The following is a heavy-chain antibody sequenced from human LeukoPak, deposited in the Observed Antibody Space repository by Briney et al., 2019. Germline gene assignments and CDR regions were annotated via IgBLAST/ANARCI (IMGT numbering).Heavy chain of an antibody. CDR1: VFTFSRYW. D-gene: IGHD4-17*01. J-gene: IGHJ4*02. CDR3: ARGRDFGDRLDYFDY. Sequence: PGGSLRLSCAASVFTFSRYWMGWVRQAPGKGLEWVASIKQDGSQYYVDSVKGRFFISRDNAKNSVSLQMNSLRVEDTAVYYCARGRDFGDRLDYFDYWGQGTLVTVS. V-gene: IGHV3-7*01. CDR2: IKQDGSQ.